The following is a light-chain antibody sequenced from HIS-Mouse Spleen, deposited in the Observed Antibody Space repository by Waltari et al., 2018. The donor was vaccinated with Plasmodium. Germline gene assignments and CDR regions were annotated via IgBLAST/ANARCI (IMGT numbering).Light chain of an antibody. CDR1: ALPKKY. CDR2: EDS. V-gene: IGLV3-10*01. J-gene: IGLJ3*02. Sequence: SYELKQPPSVSVSPGQTARITCSGAALPKKYAYWYQQKSGQAPVLVIYEDSKRPSGIPERFSGSSSGTMATLTISGAQVEDEADYYCYSTDSSGNHRVFGGGTKLTVL. CDR3: YSTDSSGNHRV.